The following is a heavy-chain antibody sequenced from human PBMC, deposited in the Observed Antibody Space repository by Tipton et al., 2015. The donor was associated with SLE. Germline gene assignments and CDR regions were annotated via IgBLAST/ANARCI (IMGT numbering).Heavy chain of an antibody. J-gene: IGHJ3*02. CDR2: INHSGST. D-gene: IGHD6-6*01. CDR3: ARAPSIAARRAFDI. CDR1: GGSFSGYY. Sequence: TLSLTCAVYGGSFSGYYWSWIRQPPGNGLEWIGEINHSGSTNYNPSLKSRVTISVDTSKNQFSLKLSSVTAADTAVYYCARAPSIAARRAFDIWGQGTMVTVSS. V-gene: IGHV4-34*01.